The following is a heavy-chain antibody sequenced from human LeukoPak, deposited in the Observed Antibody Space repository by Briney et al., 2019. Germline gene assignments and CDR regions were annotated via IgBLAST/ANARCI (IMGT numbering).Heavy chain of an antibody. V-gene: IGHV4-59*01. CDR1: GGSISSYY. J-gene: IGHJ6*03. CDR3: ARAPNYYYYYMDV. Sequence: SETLSLTCTVSGGSISSYYWSWIWQPPGKGLEWIGYIYYSGSTNYNPSLKSRVTISVDTSKNQFSLKLSSVTAADTAVYCCARAPNYYYYYMDVWGKGTTVTVSS. CDR2: IYYSGST.